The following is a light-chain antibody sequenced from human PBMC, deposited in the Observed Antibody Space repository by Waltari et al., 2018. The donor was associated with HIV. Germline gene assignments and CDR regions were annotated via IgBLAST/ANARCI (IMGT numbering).Light chain of an antibody. CDR1: SSDIGSHA. V-gene: IGLV1-44*01. Sequence: QSLLTQPPSASETPGPRVAIPCSGISSDIGSHAVTWYQQLPGTAPKLLIYSNNQRPSGVPDRFSGSKAGTSASLAISGLQSEDEADYYCAAWDNSLNGPHVVFGGGTKLTVL. J-gene: IGLJ2*01. CDR2: SNN. CDR3: AAWDNSLNGPHVV.